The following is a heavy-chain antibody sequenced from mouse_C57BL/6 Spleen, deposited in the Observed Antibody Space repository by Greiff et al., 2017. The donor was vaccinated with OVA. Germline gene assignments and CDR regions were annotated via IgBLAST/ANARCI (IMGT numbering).Heavy chain of an antibody. V-gene: IGHV10-3*01. CDR2: IRSKSSNYAT. Sequence: EAGGGLVQPKGSLKLSCAASGFTFNTYAMHWVRQAPGKGLEWVARIRSKSSNYATYYADSVKDRFTISRDDSQSMLYLQMNNLKTEDTAMYYCVRGDGLLTGTWAMDYWGQGTSVTVSS. D-gene: IGHD4-1*01. CDR1: GFTFNTYA. J-gene: IGHJ4*01. CDR3: VRGDGLLTGTWAMDY.